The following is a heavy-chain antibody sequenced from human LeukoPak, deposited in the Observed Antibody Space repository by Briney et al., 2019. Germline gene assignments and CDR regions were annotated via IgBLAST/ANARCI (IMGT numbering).Heavy chain of an antibody. V-gene: IGHV4-61*01. CDR1: GGSVSSGSYY. CDR3: ARGMIRGADTPYYYGMDV. J-gene: IGHJ6*02. CDR2: IYYSGST. D-gene: IGHD3-10*01. Sequence: SETLSLTCTVSGGSVSSGSYYWSWIRQPPGKGLEWIGYIYYSGSTNYNPSLKSRVTISVDTSKNQFSLKLSSVTAADTAVYWCARGMIRGADTPYYYGMDVWGRGTTVTVSS.